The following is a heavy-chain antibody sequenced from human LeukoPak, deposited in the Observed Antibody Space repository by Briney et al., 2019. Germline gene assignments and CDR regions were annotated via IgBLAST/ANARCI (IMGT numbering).Heavy chain of an antibody. D-gene: IGHD3-22*01. J-gene: IGHJ4*02. CDR2: MTGTSDII. V-gene: IGHV3-48*01. Sequence: PGGSLRLSCAASGFTVSSNYMSWVRQAPGKGLEWVSYMTGTSDIIKYADSVKGRFTVFRDNAKNSLYLQMNSLRAEDTAVYYCTTSSGYLNYWGQGTLVTVSS. CDR1: GFTVSSNY. CDR3: TTSSGYLNY.